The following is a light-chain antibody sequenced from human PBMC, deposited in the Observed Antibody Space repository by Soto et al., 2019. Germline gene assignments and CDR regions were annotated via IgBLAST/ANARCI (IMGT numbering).Light chain of an antibody. J-gene: IGKJ5*01. CDR1: QTISSW. V-gene: IGKV1-5*03. Sequence: DIQMTQSPSTLSGSVGDRVTITCRASQTISSWLAWYQQKPGKAPKLLIYKASTLKSGVPSRFSGSGSGTDFTLTITSLQSDDFAVYSCQQYTDWPITFGQGTRLE. CDR2: KAS. CDR3: QQYTDWPIT.